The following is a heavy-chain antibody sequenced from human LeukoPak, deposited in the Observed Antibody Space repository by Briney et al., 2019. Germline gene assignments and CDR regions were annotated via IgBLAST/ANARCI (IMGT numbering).Heavy chain of an antibody. CDR3: AQSGGMDV. Sequence: SGGSLRLSCAASGFPFSRFWMHWLRQVPGKGLVWVSRISGDGSSTNYADSVKGRFTISRDNSKNTLYLQMNSLRADDTAVYYCAQSGGMDVWGQGTTVTVSS. CDR2: ISGDGSST. V-gene: IGHV3-74*01. J-gene: IGHJ6*02. CDR1: GFPFSRFW.